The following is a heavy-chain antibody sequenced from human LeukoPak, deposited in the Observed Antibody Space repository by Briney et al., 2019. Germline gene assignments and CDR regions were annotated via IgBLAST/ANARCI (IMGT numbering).Heavy chain of an antibody. Sequence: ASVRVSCKASGGTFSSYAISWVRQAPGQGLEWMGGIIPIFGTANYAQKFQGRVTITADESTSTAYMELSSLRSEDTAVYYCARVARITMVRGVIIEYYGMDVWGQGTTVTVSS. D-gene: IGHD3-10*01. J-gene: IGHJ6*02. V-gene: IGHV1-69*13. CDR3: ARVARITMVRGVIIEYYGMDV. CDR2: IIPIFGTA. CDR1: GGTFSSYA.